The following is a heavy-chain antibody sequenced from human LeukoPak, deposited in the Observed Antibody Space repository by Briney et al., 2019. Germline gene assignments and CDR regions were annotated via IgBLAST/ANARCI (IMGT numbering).Heavy chain of an antibody. D-gene: IGHD2-21*02. Sequence: SETLSLTCAVYGGSFSGYYWSWIRQPPGKGLEWIGEINHSGSTNYNPSLKSRVTISVDTSKNQFSLKLSSVTAADTAVYYCARHAQGGYCGGDCYSLGYYFDYWGQGTLVTVSS. CDR2: INHSGST. CDR3: ARHAQGGYCGGDCYSLGYYFDY. V-gene: IGHV4-34*01. CDR1: GGSFSGYY. J-gene: IGHJ4*02.